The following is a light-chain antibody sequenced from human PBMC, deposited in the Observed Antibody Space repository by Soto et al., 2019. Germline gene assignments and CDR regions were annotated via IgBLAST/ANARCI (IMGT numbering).Light chain of an antibody. CDR2: DVS. Sequence: QSALPQPASVSGSPGQSITISCTGTSRDVGGYNYASWYQRHQGKAPKLMIYDVSNRPSGVSNRFSGSKSGNTASLTISGLQAEDEADYYCSSYTSSSTLVFGTGTKLTVL. CDR3: SSYTSSSTLV. CDR1: SRDVGGYNY. V-gene: IGLV2-14*03. J-gene: IGLJ1*01.